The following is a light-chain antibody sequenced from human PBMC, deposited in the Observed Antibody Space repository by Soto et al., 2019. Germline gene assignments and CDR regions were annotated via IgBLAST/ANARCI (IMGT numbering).Light chain of an antibody. V-gene: IGLV2-14*01. CDR3: GSYTGSIYV. CDR1: SSDVGGYKF. Sequence: QSVLTQPASVSGSPGQSITISCTGTSSDVGGYKFVSWYQQHPGKAPKLMIYEVSNRPSGVSSRFSGSKSGNTASLTISGLQAEDEADYYCGSYTGSIYVFGPGTKATVL. CDR2: EVS. J-gene: IGLJ1*01.